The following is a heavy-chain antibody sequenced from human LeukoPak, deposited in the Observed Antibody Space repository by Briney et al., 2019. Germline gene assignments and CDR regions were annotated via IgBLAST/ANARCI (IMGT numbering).Heavy chain of an antibody. V-gene: IGHV3-74*01. D-gene: IGHD3-10*01. CDR3: ASSVFASGSL. CDR1: GFTFSTSW. Sequence: GGSLRLPCAASGFTFSTSWMHWVRQTPGKGLVWVSRINTDGSTTTYADSVKGRFTISRDNAENALYLEMNSLRAEDTAVYYCASSVFASGSLWGQGTLVTVSS. J-gene: IGHJ1*01. CDR2: INTDGSTT.